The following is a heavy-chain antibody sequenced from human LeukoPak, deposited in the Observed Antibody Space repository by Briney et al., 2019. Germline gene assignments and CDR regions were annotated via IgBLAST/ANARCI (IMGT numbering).Heavy chain of an antibody. D-gene: IGHD4-17*01. CDR2: IYYSGTT. CDR1: GGSISSYY. V-gene: IGHV4-59*01. J-gene: IGHJ6*02. Sequence: SETLSLTCTVSGGSISSYYWSWIRQPPGKGLEWIGYIYYSGTTNYNPSLKSRVTISVDTSKNQFSLQLRSVTAADTAVYYCAREDPQTTVPEGMDVWGQGTTVTVYS. CDR3: AREDPQTTVPEGMDV.